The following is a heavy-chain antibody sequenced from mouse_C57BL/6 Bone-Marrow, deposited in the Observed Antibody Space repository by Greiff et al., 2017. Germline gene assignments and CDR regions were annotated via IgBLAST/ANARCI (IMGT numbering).Heavy chain of an antibody. CDR1: GYTFTDYY. Sequence: VQLQQSGPELVKPGASVKISCKASGYTFTDYYMNWVKQSHGKSLEWIGDINPNNGGTSYNQKFKGKATLTVDKSSSTAYMELRSLTSEDSAVYYCARGYYYGSSYVDYWGQGTTLTVSS. CDR2: INPNNGGT. D-gene: IGHD1-1*01. CDR3: ARGYYYGSSYVDY. J-gene: IGHJ2*01. V-gene: IGHV1-26*01.